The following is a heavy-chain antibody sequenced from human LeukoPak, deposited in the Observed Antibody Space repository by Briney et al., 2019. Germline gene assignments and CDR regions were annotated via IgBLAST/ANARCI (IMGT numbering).Heavy chain of an antibody. CDR2: IYYSGST. V-gene: IGHV4-31*03. CDR1: GGSISSGGYY. J-gene: IGHJ6*02. CDR3: ARVPLDYYYGMDV. Sequence: SETLSLTCTVSGGSISSGGYYWSWIRQHPGKGLEWIGYIYYSGSTYYNPSLKSRVTISVDTSKNQFSLKLSSVTAADTAVYYCARVPLDYYYGMDVWGQGTTVTVSS.